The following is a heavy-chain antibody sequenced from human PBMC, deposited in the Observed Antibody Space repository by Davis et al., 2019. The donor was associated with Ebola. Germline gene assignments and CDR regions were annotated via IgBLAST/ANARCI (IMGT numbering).Heavy chain of an antibody. V-gene: IGHV3-11*04. Sequence: PGGSLRLSCAASGFTFSDFYMTWIRQAPGKGLEWVSYSVKGRFTVSRDNTKNSLYLQLNSLRAEDTAVYYCARDWVPDSWGQGTLVIVSS. D-gene: IGHD3-16*01. J-gene: IGHJ4*02. CDR1: GFTFSDFY. CDR3: ARDWVPDS.